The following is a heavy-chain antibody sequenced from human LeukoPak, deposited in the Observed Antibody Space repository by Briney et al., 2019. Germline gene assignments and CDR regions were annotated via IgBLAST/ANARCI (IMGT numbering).Heavy chain of an antibody. D-gene: IGHD1-26*01. J-gene: IGHJ4*02. CDR2: ISGSGGST. V-gene: IGHV3-23*01. Sequence: SGGSLRLSCAASGFTFSSYAMSWVGQAPGKGLDWVSAISGSGGSTYYADSVKGRFTISRDNSKNTLYLQMNSLRAEDTAVYCCAKDVGGATPYDYWGQGTLVTVSS. CDR1: GFTFSSYA. CDR3: AKDVGGATPYDY.